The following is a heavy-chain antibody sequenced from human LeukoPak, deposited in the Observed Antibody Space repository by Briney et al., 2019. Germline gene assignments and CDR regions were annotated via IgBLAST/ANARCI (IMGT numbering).Heavy chain of an antibody. CDR1: GFTFDDYA. CDR2: ISWDGGST. V-gene: IGHV3-43D*03. D-gene: IGHD5-12*01. J-gene: IGHJ6*03. CDR3: ASGGYDPYYYYYMDV. Sequence: PGGSLRLSCAASGFTFDDYAMHWVRQAPGKGLEWVSLISWDGGSTYYADSVKGRFTISRDNAKNSLYLQMNSLRAEDTAVYYCASGGYDPYYYYYMDVWGKGTTVTVSS.